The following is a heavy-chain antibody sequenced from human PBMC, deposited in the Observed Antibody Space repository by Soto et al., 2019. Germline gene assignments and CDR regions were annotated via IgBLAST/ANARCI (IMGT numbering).Heavy chain of an antibody. CDR3: ARQSRYFDWLYRYYYYYMDV. Sequence: QLQLQESGPGLVKPSETLSLTCTVSGGSISSSSYYWGWIRQPPGKGLEWIGSIYYSGSTYYNPSLKSRVTISVDTSKNQFSLKLSSVTAADTAVYYCARQSRYFDWLYRYYYYYMDVWGKGTTVTVSS. D-gene: IGHD3-9*01. CDR2: IYYSGST. V-gene: IGHV4-39*01. CDR1: GGSISSSSYY. J-gene: IGHJ6*03.